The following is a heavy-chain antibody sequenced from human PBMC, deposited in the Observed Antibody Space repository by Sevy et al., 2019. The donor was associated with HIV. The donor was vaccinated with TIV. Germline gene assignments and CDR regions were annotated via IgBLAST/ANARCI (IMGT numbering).Heavy chain of an antibody. J-gene: IGHJ6*02. CDR2: ISWNSGSI. CDR3: ARRFGVGSDYYGMDV. Sequence: GGSLRLSCAASGFTFDDYAMHWVRQAPGKGLEWVSCISWNSGSIGYAHSLKGPFTISRDNAKNSLYLQMNRLRAEDTALYYCARRFGVGSDYYGMDVWGQGTTVTVSS. D-gene: IGHD3-10*01. V-gene: IGHV3-9*01. CDR1: GFTFDDYA.